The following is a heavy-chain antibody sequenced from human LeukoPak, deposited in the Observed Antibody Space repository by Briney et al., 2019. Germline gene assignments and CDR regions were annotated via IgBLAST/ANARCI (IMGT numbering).Heavy chain of an antibody. CDR2: ISGSGGGT. J-gene: IGHJ6*02. D-gene: IGHD2-2*01. V-gene: IGHV3-23*01. Sequence: GGSLRLSCAASGFTFSSYAMSWVRQAPGKGLEWVSTISGSGGGTYYADSVKGRFTISRDNSKNTLYLQMDSLRVEDTAVYYCARACSSTSCYVASVWGRGTTVTVSS. CDR1: GFTFSSYA. CDR3: ARACSSTSCYVASV.